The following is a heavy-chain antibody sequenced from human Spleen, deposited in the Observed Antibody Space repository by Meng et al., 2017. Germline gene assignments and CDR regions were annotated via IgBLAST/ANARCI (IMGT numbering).Heavy chain of an antibody. CDR2: ITPGSGNT. CDR3: ARDPPSS. J-gene: IGHJ5*02. Sequence: QVQLVQSGAEVKNPGASVKVSCKASGYTFTRHWMHWVRQAPGQSLEWMGWITPGSGNTKYSQKFQGRVTITRDTSASTAYMELSSLRSEDTAVYYCARDPPSSWGQGTLVTVSS. V-gene: IGHV1-3*01. CDR1: GYTFTRHW.